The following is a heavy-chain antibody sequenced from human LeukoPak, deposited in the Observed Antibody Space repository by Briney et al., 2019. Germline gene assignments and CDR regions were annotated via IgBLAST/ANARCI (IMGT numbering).Heavy chain of an antibody. CDR1: GFTFSSYA. CDR3: AKGRNSGSPQGGYYYYGMDV. J-gene: IGHJ6*02. Sequence: GGSLRLSCAASGFTFSSYAMSWVRQAPGKGLEWVSGISWNSGSIGYADSVKGRFTISRDNAKNSPYLQMNSLRAEDTALYYCAKGRNSGSPQGGYYYYGMDVWGQGTTVTVSS. D-gene: IGHD5-12*01. V-gene: IGHV3-9*01. CDR2: ISWNSGSI.